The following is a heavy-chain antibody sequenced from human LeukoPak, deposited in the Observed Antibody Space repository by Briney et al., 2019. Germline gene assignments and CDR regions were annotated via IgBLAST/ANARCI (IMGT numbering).Heavy chain of an antibody. CDR2: TYTSGST. Sequence: SETLSLTCTVSGGSISSYDWSWIRQPAGKGLEWIGRTYTSGSTNYNPSLKSRVTMSVDMSKNQFSLKLSSMIAADTAVYYCARGRAYFDWGQGTLVTVSS. CDR1: GGSISSYD. D-gene: IGHD3-9*01. J-gene: IGHJ4*02. V-gene: IGHV4-4*07. CDR3: ARGRAYFD.